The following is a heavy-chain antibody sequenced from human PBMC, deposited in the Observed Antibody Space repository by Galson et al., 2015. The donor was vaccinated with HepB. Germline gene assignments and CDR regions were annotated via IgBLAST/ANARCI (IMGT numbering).Heavy chain of an antibody. CDR3: AKGPYDYRFADYFDC. D-gene: IGHD4-11*01. J-gene: IGHJ4*02. V-gene: IGHV3-30*18. CDR2: ISYDGSNK. Sequence: SLRLSCAASGFTFSRCGMHRVRQAPGKGLERVAVISYDGSNKYYADSVKGRFTISRDNSKNTLYLQMNSLRAEDTALYYCAKGPYDYRFADYFDCWGQGALVTVSS. CDR1: GFTFSRCG.